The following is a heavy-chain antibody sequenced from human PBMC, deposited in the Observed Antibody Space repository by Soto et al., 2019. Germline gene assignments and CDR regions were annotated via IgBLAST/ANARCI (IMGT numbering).Heavy chain of an antibody. D-gene: IGHD3-3*01. CDR3: ARGRFNAFGI. J-gene: IGHJ3*02. V-gene: IGHV6-1*01. Sequence: SQTLSLTCAISGDSVSSNSVAWNWIRQPPSRGLEWLGRTYYRSKWYNDYGVTVKGRITINPNTSKNQFSLQLNSVTPEDTAVYYCARGRFNAFGIWGQGTMVTVSS. CDR2: TYYRSKWYN. CDR1: GDSVSSNSVA.